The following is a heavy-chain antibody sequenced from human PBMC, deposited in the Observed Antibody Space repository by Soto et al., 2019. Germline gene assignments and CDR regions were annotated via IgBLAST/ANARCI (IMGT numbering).Heavy chain of an antibody. V-gene: IGHV3-30*18. CDR3: AKDNVEATVTTDYGMDV. J-gene: IGHJ6*02. CDR2: ISYDGSNK. D-gene: IGHD4-17*01. CDR1: GFTFSSYG. Sequence: QVQLVESGGGVGQPGRSLRLSCAASGFTFSSYGMHWVRQAPGKGLEWVAVISYDGSNKYYADSVKARFTISRDNSKNTLYLQMNSLRAEDTAVYYCAKDNVEATVTTDYGMDVWGQGTTVTVSS.